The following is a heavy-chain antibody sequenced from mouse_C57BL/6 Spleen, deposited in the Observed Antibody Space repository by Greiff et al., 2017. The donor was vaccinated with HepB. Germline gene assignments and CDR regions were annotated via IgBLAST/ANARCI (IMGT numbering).Heavy chain of an antibody. J-gene: IGHJ4*01. CDR3: AAPYGSSLYYAMDY. D-gene: IGHD1-1*01. CDR1: GFSLTSYG. Sequence: QVQLKQSGPGLVQPSQSLSITCTVSGFSLTSYGVHWVRQSPGKGLEWLGVIWSGGSTDYNAAFISRLSISKDNSKSQVFFKMNSLQADDTAIYYCAAPYGSSLYYAMDYWGQGTSVTVSS. V-gene: IGHV2-2*01. CDR2: IWSGGST.